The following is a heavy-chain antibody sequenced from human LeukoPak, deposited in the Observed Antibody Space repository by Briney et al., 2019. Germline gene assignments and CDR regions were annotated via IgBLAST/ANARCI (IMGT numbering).Heavy chain of an antibody. J-gene: IGHJ6*02. Sequence: ASVKVSCKASGYTFTSYYMHWVRQAPGQGLEWMGIINPSGGSTSYAQKFQGRVTITRNTSISTAYMELSSLRSEDTAVYYCVTSSVAYGMDVWGQGTTVTVSS. D-gene: IGHD3-10*01. V-gene: IGHV1-46*01. CDR1: GYTFTSYY. CDR2: INPSGGST. CDR3: VTSSVAYGMDV.